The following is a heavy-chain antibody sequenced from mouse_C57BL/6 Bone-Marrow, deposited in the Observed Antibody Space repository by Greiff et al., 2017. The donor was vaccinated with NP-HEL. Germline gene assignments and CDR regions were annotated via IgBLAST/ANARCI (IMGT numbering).Heavy chain of an antibody. CDR1: GFSLTSYG. CDR2: IWRGGST. V-gene: IGHV2-5*01. J-gene: IGHJ4*01. CDR3: AKGNYSNYYAMDY. Sequence: VQLQQSGPGLVQPSQSLSITCTVSGFSLTSYGVHWVRQSPGKGLEWLGVIWRGGSTDYNAAFMSRLSITKDNSKSQVFFKMNSLQADDTAIYYCAKGNYSNYYAMDYWGQGTSVTVSS. D-gene: IGHD2-5*01.